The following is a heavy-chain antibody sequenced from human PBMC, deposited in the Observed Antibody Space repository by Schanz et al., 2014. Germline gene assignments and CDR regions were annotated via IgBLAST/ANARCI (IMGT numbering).Heavy chain of an antibody. Sequence: QVQLVESGGGVVQPGGSLTLSCAASGFTFSDYYMSWIRQAPGKGLEWVSYISNSGTTIYYADSVKGRFTISRDNAKNSLYLQMNSLRVEDTAVYYCARDLISSGWYGWGQGTLVTVSS. D-gene: IGHD6-19*01. CDR2: ISNSGTTI. V-gene: IGHV3-11*01. CDR3: ARDLISSGWYG. J-gene: IGHJ4*02. CDR1: GFTFSDYY.